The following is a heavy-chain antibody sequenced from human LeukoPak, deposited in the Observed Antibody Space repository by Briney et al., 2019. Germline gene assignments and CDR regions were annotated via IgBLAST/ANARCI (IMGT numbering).Heavy chain of an antibody. V-gene: IGHV3-21*01. D-gene: IGHD2-2*01. CDR2: ISSSSYI. J-gene: IGHJ4*02. Sequence: PGGSLRLSCAASGFTFSSYSMNWVRQAPGKGLEWVSSISSSSYIYYADSVKGRFTISRDNAKNSLYLQMNSLRADGTAVYYCARTHCSSTSCPSGLWGQGTLVTVSS. CDR1: GFTFSSYS. CDR3: ARTHCSSTSCPSGL.